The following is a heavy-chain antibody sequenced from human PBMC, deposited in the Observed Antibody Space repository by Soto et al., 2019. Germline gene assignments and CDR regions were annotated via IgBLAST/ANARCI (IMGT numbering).Heavy chain of an antibody. Sequence: QVQLQESGPGLVKPSQTLSLTCIVSGGSISSSAYYWCGIRQHPGKGLEWIGYIYYSGSTYYNPSLKSRVTISVDTSKNQFSLKLSSVTVADTAVYYCARDASYYGMDVWGQGTTVTVSS. CDR1: GGSISSSAYY. V-gene: IGHV4-31*03. J-gene: IGHJ6*02. CDR2: IYYSGST. CDR3: ARDASYYGMDV.